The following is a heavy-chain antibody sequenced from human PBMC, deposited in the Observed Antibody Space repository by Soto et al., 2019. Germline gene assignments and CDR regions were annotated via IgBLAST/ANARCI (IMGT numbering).Heavy chain of an antibody. CDR3: ARDEMATIAPGYNWFDP. J-gene: IGHJ5*02. Sequence: ASVKVSCKASGYTFTSYYMHWVRQAPGQGLEWMGIINPSGGSTSYAQKFQGRVTMTRDTSTSTVYMELSSLRSEDTAVYYCARDEMATIAPGYNWFDPWGQGTLVTVS. D-gene: IGHD5-12*01. CDR1: GYTFTSYY. V-gene: IGHV1-46*01. CDR2: INPSGGST.